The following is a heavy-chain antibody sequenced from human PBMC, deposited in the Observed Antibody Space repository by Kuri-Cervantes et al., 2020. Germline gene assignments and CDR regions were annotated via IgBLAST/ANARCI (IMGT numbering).Heavy chain of an antibody. CDR1: GYSMNNDCQ. V-gene: IGHV4-38-2*02. CDR3: ARGTLYIYFDY. J-gene: IGHJ4*02. Sequence: SETLSLTCTVSGYSMNNDCQWGWIRQSPGKGLDWIGNIYHSGITDYNLSLKSRVTISIDTSKNQFSLRLTSVTAADTAVYYCARGTLYIYFDYWGQGTLVTVSS. D-gene: IGHD2-2*02. CDR2: IYHSGIT.